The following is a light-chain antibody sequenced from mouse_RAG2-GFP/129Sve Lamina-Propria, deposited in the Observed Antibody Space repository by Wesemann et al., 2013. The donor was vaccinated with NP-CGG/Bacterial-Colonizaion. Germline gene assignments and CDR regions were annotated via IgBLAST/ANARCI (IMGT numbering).Light chain of an antibody. CDR2: SAS. CDR1: QDVGTA. V-gene: IGKV6-15*01. CDR3: QQYNIFPYT. J-gene: IGKJ2*01. Sequence: DIVMTQSHKFMSTSVGDRVSITCKASQDVGTAVAWYQQKPGQSPKALIYSASYRYSGVPDRFTGSGSGTDFTLTISNMQSEDLADYFCQQYNIFPYTFGGGTKLEIK.